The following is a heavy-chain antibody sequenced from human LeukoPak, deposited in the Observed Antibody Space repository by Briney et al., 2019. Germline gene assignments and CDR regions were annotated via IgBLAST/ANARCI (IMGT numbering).Heavy chain of an antibody. Sequence: GGSLRLSCAASGFTVSIYGVHWVRQAPGKGVEWVSGISGGGDGTYYADSVKGRFTISRDNSKNTLYLQMNSLRAEDTAVYYCAKRVSAAATGRAFDIWGQGTMVTVSS. D-gene: IGHD2-2*01. V-gene: IGHV3-23*01. J-gene: IGHJ3*02. CDR2: ISGGGDGT. CDR3: AKRVSAAATGRAFDI. CDR1: GFTVSIYG.